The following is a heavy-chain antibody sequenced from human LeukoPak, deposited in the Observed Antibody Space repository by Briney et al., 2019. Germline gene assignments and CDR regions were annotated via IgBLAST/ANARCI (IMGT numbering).Heavy chain of an antibody. J-gene: IGHJ3*02. D-gene: IGHD3-22*01. CDR1: GYTFTGYY. V-gene: IGHV1-2*02. CDR3: ARDRYYDSSGTNPGERALEI. CDR2: INPNSGGT. Sequence: ASVKVSCKASGYTFTGYYMHWVRQAPGQGLEWMGWINPNSGGTNYAQKFQGRITVSRDTSITTAYMELSGLISGDTALYYCARDRYYDSSGTNPGERALEIWGQGTKITVSS.